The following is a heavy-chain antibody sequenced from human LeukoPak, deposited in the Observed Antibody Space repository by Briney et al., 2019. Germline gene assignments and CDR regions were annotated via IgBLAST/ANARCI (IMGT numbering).Heavy chain of an antibody. D-gene: IGHD6-19*01. Sequence: ASVKVSCKASGYTFTIYGISWVRHAPGQGLEWMGWISAYNGNTNYAQKLQGRVTMTTDTSTSTAYMELRSLRSDDTAVYYCARGPKAEWLGDYYYYYMDVWGKGTTVTVSS. V-gene: IGHV1-18*01. J-gene: IGHJ6*03. CDR3: ARGPKAEWLGDYYYYYMDV. CDR1: GYTFTIYG. CDR2: ISAYNGNT.